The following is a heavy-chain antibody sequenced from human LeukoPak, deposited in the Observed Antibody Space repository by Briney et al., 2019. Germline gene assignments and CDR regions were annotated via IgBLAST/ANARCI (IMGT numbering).Heavy chain of an antibody. D-gene: IGHD7-27*01. V-gene: IGHV4-30-2*01. J-gene: IGHJ4*02. CDR2: IYPRGST. Sequence: PSETLSLTCAVSGGSISSGSYSWSWIRQPPGKGLEWIGYIYPRGSTYYNPSLKSRVTMSLDRSANQFSLNLSSVTAADTAVYYCARFSPRAMGNYFDFWGQGTLVTVSS. CDR1: GGSISSGSYS. CDR3: ARFSPRAMGNYFDF.